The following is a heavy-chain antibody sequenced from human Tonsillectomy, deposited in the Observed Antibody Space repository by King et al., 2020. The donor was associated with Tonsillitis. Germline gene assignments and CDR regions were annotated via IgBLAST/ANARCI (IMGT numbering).Heavy chain of an antibody. D-gene: IGHD4-17*01. CDR1: GYTFTSYA. J-gene: IGHJ5*02. CDR2: INAGNGNT. CDR3: ARAPRATVTTNWFAP. V-gene: IGHV1-3*01. Sequence: QLVQSGAEVKKPGASVKVSCKASGYTFTSYAMHWVRQAPGQRLEWMGWINAGNGNTKYSQKFQGRVTITRDTSASTAYMELSSLRSEDTAVYYCARAPRATVTTNWFAPWGQGTLVTVSS.